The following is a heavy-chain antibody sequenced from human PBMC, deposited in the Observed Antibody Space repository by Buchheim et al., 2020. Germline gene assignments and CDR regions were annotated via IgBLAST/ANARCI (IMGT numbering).Heavy chain of an antibody. CDR3: ARESGGWYYHYYYYGMDV. Sequence: EVQLVESGGGLVQPGGSLRLSCAASGFTFSSYWMSWVRQAPGKGLEWVANIKQDGSEKYYVDSVKGRFTISRDNAKNSLYLQMNSLRAEDTAVYYCARESGGWYYHYYYYGMDVWGQGTT. CDR2: IKQDGSEK. J-gene: IGHJ6*02. D-gene: IGHD6-19*01. CDR1: GFTFSSYW. V-gene: IGHV3-7*03.